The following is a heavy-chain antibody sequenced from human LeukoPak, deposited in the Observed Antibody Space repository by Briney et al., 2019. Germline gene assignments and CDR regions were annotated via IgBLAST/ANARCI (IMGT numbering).Heavy chain of an antibody. CDR3: ATSLSSSGWFDY. CDR2: VDPEDGET. D-gene: IGHD6-19*01. V-gene: IGHV1-69-2*01. Sequence: ASVKVSCKVSGYTFTDYYMHWVQQAPGKGLEWMGLVDPEDGETIYAEKLQGRVTITADTSTDTAYMELSSLRSEDTAVYYCATSLSSSGWFDYWGQGTLVTVSS. J-gene: IGHJ4*02. CDR1: GYTFTDYY.